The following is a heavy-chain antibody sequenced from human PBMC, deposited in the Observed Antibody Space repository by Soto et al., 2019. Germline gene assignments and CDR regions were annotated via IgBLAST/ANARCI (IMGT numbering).Heavy chain of an antibody. CDR1: GYTFSNHY. CDR2: INPNSGGT. CDR3: AREADSSGYYYVVFDY. V-gene: IGHV1-2*04. D-gene: IGHD3-22*01. J-gene: IGHJ4*02. Sequence: ASVKVSCKASGYTFSNHYMHWVRQAPGQGLEWMGWINPNSGGTNYAQKFQGWVTMTRDTSISTAYMELSRLRSDDTAVYYCAREADSSGYYYVVFDYWGQGTLVTVSS.